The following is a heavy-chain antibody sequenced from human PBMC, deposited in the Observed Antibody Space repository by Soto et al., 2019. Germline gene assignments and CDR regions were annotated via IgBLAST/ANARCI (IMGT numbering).Heavy chain of an antibody. V-gene: IGHV4-31*03. CDR1: GGSINSGGYY. CDR2: IYYSGTT. Sequence: QVQLQESGPGLLKPSQTLSLTCTVSGGSINSGGYYWNWIRQHPGKGLEWIGFIYYSGTTYYNPSLKSRVTISLVTSKNQLSLKLSSLTAADTAVYYCARAGLGIAVAGLFYNHGMDVWGQGTTVTVSS. D-gene: IGHD6-19*01. CDR3: ARAGLGIAVAGLFYNHGMDV. J-gene: IGHJ6*02.